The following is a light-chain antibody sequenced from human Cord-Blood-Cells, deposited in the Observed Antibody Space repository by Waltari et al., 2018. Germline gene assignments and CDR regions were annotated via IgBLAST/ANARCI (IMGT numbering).Light chain of an antibody. Sequence: QSALTQPRSVSGSPGQSVTISCTGTSSDVGGYNYVSWYQQHPGKAPKLMIYDVSKRPSGVPHRFSGSNSGNTASLTISGIQAEDEADYSCCSYAGSYTWVFGGGTKLTVL. CDR3: CSYAGSYTWV. J-gene: IGLJ3*02. CDR2: DVS. CDR1: SSDVGGYNY. V-gene: IGLV2-11*01.